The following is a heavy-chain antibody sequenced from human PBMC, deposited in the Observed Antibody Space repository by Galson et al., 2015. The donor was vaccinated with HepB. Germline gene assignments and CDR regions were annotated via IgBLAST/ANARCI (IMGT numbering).Heavy chain of an antibody. V-gene: IGHV4-4*02. CDR3: ARVGIVGATRGYGMDV. Sequence: TLSLTCAVSGGSISSSNWWSWVRQPPGKGLEWIGEIYHSGGTNYNPSLKSRVTISVDKSKNQFSLKLSSVTAADTAVYYCARVGIVGATRGYGMDVWGQGTTVTVSS. D-gene: IGHD1-26*01. CDR1: GGSISSSNW. J-gene: IGHJ6*02. CDR2: IYHSGGT.